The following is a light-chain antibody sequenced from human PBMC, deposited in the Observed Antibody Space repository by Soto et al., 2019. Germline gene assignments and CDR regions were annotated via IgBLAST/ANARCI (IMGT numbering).Light chain of an antibody. J-gene: IGKJ1*01. Sequence: EIVLTQSPGTLSLSPGERATLSCRASQSVTSNHLAWYQQKPGQAPRLLIYGASSRATGIPDRFSGSGSETDFTLTINRLEPEDFAVYYCQQKGTFGQGTKVEIK. CDR1: QSVTSNH. CDR2: GAS. CDR3: QQKGT. V-gene: IGKV3-20*01.